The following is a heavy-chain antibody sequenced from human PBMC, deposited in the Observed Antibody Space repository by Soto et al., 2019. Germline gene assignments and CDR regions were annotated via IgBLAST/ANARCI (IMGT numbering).Heavy chain of an antibody. Sequence: GGSLRLSCAASGFTFSNAWMNWVRQAPGKGLEWVGRIKSKTDGGTTDYAAPVKGRFTISRDDSKNTLYLQMNSLKTEDTAVYYCTTDPSGTGYYYGMDVWGQGTTVTVSS. D-gene: IGHD3-3*01. CDR2: IKSKTDGGTT. J-gene: IGHJ6*02. CDR3: TTDPSGTGYYYGMDV. V-gene: IGHV3-15*07. CDR1: GFTFSNAW.